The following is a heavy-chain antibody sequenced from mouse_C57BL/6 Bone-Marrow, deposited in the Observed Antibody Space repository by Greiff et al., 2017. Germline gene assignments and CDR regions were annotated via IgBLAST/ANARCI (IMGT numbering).Heavy chain of an antibody. Sequence: EVMLVESGGGLVKPGGSLKLSCAASGFTFSSYAMSWVRQTSEKRLEWVATISDGGSYTYYPDNVKGRFTISRDNAKNNLYLQMSQLKSEDTAMYYCARNRNYYGSSSKAMDYWGQGTSVTVSS. CDR3: ARNRNYYGSSSKAMDY. CDR2: ISDGGSYT. V-gene: IGHV5-4*03. D-gene: IGHD1-1*01. J-gene: IGHJ4*01. CDR1: GFTFSSYA.